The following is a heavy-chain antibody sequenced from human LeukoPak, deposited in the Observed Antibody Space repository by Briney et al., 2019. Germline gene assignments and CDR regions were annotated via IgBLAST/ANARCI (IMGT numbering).Heavy chain of an antibody. CDR2: IRYDGSNK. Sequence: GGSLRLSCAASGFTFSSYGMHWVRQAPGKGLEWVAFIRYDGSNKYYADSVKARFTISRDNSKNTLYLQMNSLRAEDTAVYYCAKDGEVSNSYNYYMDVWGKGTTVTVSS. CDR3: AKDGEVSNSYNYYMDV. D-gene: IGHD3-10*01. CDR1: GFTFSSYG. J-gene: IGHJ6*03. V-gene: IGHV3-30*02.